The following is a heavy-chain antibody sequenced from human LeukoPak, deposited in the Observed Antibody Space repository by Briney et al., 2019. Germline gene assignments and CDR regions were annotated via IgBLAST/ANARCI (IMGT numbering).Heavy chain of an antibody. D-gene: IGHD6-13*01. CDR1: GFTFSSYS. CDR3: ARAIAAHGLTY. J-gene: IGHJ4*02. CDR2: ISSSSSTI. V-gene: IGHV3-48*04. Sequence: GGSLRLSCAASGFTFSSYSMNWVRQAPGKGLEWVSYISSSSSTIYYADSVKGRFTISRDNAKNSLYLQMNSLRAEDTAVYYCARAIAAHGLTYWGQGTLVTVSS.